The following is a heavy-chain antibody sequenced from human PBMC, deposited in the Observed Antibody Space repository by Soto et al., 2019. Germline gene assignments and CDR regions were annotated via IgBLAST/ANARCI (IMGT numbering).Heavy chain of an antibody. J-gene: IGHJ6*02. CDR3: ARDFIAARLSYGMDV. Sequence: PGGSLRLSCAASGFTFSSYSMNWVRQAPGKGLEWVSYISSSSSTIYYADSVKGRFTISRDNAKNSLYLQMNSLRDEDTAVYYCARDFIAARLSYGMDVWGQGTTVTVSS. CDR1: GFTFSSYS. V-gene: IGHV3-48*02. CDR2: ISSSSSTI. D-gene: IGHD6-6*01.